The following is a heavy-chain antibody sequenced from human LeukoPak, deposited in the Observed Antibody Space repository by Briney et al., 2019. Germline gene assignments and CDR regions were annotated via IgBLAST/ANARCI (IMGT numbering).Heavy chain of an antibody. Sequence: VASVKVSCKASGYTFTDYYMHWVRQAPGQGLEWMGWINPNSGDTKYAEKFQGRVTMTRDTTINTAYMELSRLRSDDTAVYYCARDWSGHYTSYYFEYWGQGNMVTVSS. CDR1: GYTFTDYY. CDR3: ARDWSGHYTSYYFEY. CDR2: INPNSGDT. V-gene: IGHV1-2*02. D-gene: IGHD3-3*01. J-gene: IGHJ4*02.